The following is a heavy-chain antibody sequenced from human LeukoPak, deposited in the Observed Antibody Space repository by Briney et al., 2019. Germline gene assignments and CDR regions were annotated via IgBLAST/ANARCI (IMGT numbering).Heavy chain of an antibody. J-gene: IGHJ3*02. Sequence: PGGSLRLSCAASGFTFSDYCMSWIRQAPGKGLEWVSYISSSGSTIYYADSVKGRFTISRDNAKNSLYLQMNSLRAEDTAVYYCARVSAGVIGMKDVFDIWGQGTMVTVSS. CDR2: ISSSGSTI. CDR3: ARVSAGVIGMKDVFDI. CDR1: GFTFSDYC. D-gene: IGHD3-16*02. V-gene: IGHV3-11*04.